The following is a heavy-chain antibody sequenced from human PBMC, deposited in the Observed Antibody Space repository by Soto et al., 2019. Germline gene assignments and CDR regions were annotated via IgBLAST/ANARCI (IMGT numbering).Heavy chain of an antibody. CDR3: ARDQPMVRGDIDY. J-gene: IGHJ4*02. CDR1: GFTFSSYA. D-gene: IGHD3-10*01. CDR2: ISYDGSNK. Sequence: GGSLRLSYAASGFTFSSYAMHWVRQAPGKGLEWVAVISYDGSNKYYADSVKGRFTISRDNSKNTLYLQMNSLRAEDTAVYYCARDQPMVRGDIDYWGQGTLVTVSS. V-gene: IGHV3-30-3*01.